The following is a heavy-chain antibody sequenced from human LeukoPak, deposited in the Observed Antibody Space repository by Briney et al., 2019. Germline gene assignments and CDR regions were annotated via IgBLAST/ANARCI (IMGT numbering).Heavy chain of an antibody. V-gene: IGHV4-59*01. J-gene: IGHJ4*02. CDR3: ARDRELGY. D-gene: IGHD3-10*01. CDR2: IYNSGST. Sequence: PSETLSLTCTVSGDSINSYYWSWIRQPPGKGLEWIGYIYNSGSTNYNPSLKSRVTISVDTSKNQFSLKLTSVTAADTAVYYCARDRELGYWGQGTLVTVSS. CDR1: GDSINSYY.